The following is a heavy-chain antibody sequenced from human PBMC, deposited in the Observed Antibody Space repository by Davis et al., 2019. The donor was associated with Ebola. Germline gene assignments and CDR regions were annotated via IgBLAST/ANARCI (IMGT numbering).Heavy chain of an antibody. CDR1: AGSFSGYY. Sequence: SETLSLTCAVYAGSFSGYYWSWSRQPPGQGLEWIGEIMHSGSTNYNPSLKSRVTISVDTSKNQFSLKLSSVTAADTAVYYCARGTDSSSWYHGMYVWGQGTTVTVSS. CDR2: IMHSGST. V-gene: IGHV4-34*01. CDR3: ARGTDSSSWYHGMYV. D-gene: IGHD6-13*01. J-gene: IGHJ6*02.